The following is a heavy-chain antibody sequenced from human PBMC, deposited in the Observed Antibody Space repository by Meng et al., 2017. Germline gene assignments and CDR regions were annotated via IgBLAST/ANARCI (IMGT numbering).Heavy chain of an antibody. Sequence: GESLKISCAASGFTFSSYSMNWVRQAPGKGLEWVSTIKGSGGSTFYADSVRGRFTISRDNSKSTLYMEMNSLRAEDTAVYYCAKTGRDGYNYKLGAYWGQGTLVTVSS. CDR2: IKGSGGST. CDR1: GFTFSSYS. CDR3: AKTGRDGYNYKLGAY. D-gene: IGHD5-24*01. J-gene: IGHJ4*02. V-gene: IGHV3-23*01.